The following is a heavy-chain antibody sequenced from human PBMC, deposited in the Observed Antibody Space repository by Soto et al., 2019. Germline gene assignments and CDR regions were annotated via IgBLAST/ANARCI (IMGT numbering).Heavy chain of an antibody. V-gene: IGHV4-4*07. Sequence: PSETLSLTCTVSGGSISSYYWSWIRQPAGKGLEWIGRIYTSGSTNYNPSLKSRVTMSVDTSKNQFSLKLSSVTAADTAVYYCARDKVDFWSGYYTDYYYYGMDVWGQGTTVTVSS. CDR2: IYTSGST. CDR3: ARDKVDFWSGYYTDYYYYGMDV. J-gene: IGHJ6*02. CDR1: GGSISSYY. D-gene: IGHD3-3*01.